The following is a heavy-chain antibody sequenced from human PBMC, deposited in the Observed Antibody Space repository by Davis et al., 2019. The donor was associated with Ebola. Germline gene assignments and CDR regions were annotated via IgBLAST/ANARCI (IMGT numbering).Heavy chain of an antibody. CDR1: GGSISSGTYY. V-gene: IGHV4-61*01. Sequence: SETLSLTCTVSGGSISSGTYYWSWIRQPPGKGLEWIGYIHYSANTYYNPSLKSRVTISVDTSKNQFSLKLSSVTAADTAVYYCACSGYDLSGGYYYYGMDVWGQGTTVTVSS. D-gene: IGHD5-12*01. J-gene: IGHJ6*02. CDR3: ACSGYDLSGGYYYYGMDV. CDR2: IHYSANT.